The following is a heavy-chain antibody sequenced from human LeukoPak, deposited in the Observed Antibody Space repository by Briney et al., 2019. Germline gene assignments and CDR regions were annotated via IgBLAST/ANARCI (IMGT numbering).Heavy chain of an antibody. J-gene: IGHJ3*02. D-gene: IGHD3-10*01. Sequence: SETLSLTCTVSGGSISSYYWSWIRQPPGKGLEWIGYIYYSGSTNYNPSLKSRVTISVDTSKNQFSLKLSSVTAADTAVYYCARDSHYYGSGSHHAFDIWGQGTMVTVSP. CDR1: GGSISSYY. CDR2: IYYSGST. V-gene: IGHV4-59*01. CDR3: ARDSHYYGSGSHHAFDI.